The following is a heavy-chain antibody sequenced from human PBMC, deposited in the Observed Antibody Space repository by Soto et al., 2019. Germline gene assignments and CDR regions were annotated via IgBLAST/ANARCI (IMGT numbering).Heavy chain of an antibody. V-gene: IGHV3-23*01. Sequence: PGGSLRLSCSASAINFRSYAMSWVRQAPGKGLEWVSAVGGSGSDTYYADSVKGRFTISRDDSKNTLYLHMSSLRVEDTAIYYCAKRQSFDFWSGYLPFSDYWGQGTPVTVSS. J-gene: IGHJ4*02. D-gene: IGHD3-3*01. CDR3: AKRQSFDFWSGYLPFSDY. CDR2: VGGSGSDT. CDR1: AINFRSYA.